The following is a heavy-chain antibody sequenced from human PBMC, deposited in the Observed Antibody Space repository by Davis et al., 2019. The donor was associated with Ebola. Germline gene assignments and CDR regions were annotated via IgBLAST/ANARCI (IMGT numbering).Heavy chain of an antibody. J-gene: IGHJ4*02. Sequence: GESLKISCAASGFTFSSYAMSWVRQAPGKGLEWVSAISGSGGSTYYADSVKGRFTISRDNSKNTLYLQMNSLRAEDTAVYYCAKGQDGYNFFHFDYWGQGTLVTVSS. CDR1: GFTFSSYA. CDR3: AKGQDGYNFFHFDY. D-gene: IGHD5-24*01. CDR2: ISGSGGST. V-gene: IGHV3-23*01.